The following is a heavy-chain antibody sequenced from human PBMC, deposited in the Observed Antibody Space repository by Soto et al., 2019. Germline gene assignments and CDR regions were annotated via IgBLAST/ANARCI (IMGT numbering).Heavy chain of an antibody. V-gene: IGHV1-69*05. CDR2: IIPIFGTT. D-gene: IGHD3-9*01. CDR3: AKDAGVLRYFDWLPNWFDP. CDR1: GGTFSNYA. Sequence: SVKVSCKASGGTFSNYAITWVRQAPGQGLEWLGRIIPIFGTTDSVKGRFTISRDNSKNTLYLQMNSLRAEDTAVYYCAKDAGVLRYFDWLPNWFDPWGQGTLVTVSS. J-gene: IGHJ5*02.